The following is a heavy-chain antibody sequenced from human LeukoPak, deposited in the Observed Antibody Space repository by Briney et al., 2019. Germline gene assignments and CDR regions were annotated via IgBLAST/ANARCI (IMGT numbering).Heavy chain of an antibody. CDR2: INPSGGAI. CDR1: GYILTNCY. V-gene: IGHV1-46*01. CDR3: AILRYANNWVGR. J-gene: IGHJ5*02. D-gene: IGHD3-16*01. Sequence: ASVKVSCKASGYILTNCYMRWVRQAPGQGLEWMGMINPSGGAISNAQKFQGRVTMTRDTSSSTGYMELSSLRSEDTAVYYCAILRYANNWVGRWGQGTLVTVSS.